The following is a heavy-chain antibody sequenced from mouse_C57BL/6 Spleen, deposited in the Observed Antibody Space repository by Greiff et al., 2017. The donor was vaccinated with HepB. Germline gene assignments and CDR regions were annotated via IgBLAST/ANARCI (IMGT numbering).Heavy chain of an antibody. Sequence: EVQGVESGGGLVKPGGSLKLSCAASGFTFSSYAMSWVRQTPEKRLEWVATISDGGSYTYYPDNVKGRFTISRDNAKNNLYLQMSHLKSEDTAMYYCAREAYYYGSGGYFDYWGQGTTLTVSS. J-gene: IGHJ2*01. CDR2: ISDGGSYT. CDR3: AREAYYYGSGGYFDY. CDR1: GFTFSSYA. D-gene: IGHD1-1*01. V-gene: IGHV5-4*01.